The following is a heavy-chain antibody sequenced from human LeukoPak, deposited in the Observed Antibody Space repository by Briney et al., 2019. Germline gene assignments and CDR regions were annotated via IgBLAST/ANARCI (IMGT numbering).Heavy chain of an antibody. CDR3: ARDIGGSLFDY. J-gene: IGHJ4*02. Sequence: ASVKVSCKASGYTFTGYYMHWVRQAPGQGLEWMGWINPNSGGTNYARKFQGRVTMTRDTSISTAYMELSRLRSDDTAVYYCARDIGGSLFDYWGQGTLVTVSS. CDR2: INPNSGGT. D-gene: IGHD1-26*01. CDR1: GYTFTGYY. V-gene: IGHV1-2*02.